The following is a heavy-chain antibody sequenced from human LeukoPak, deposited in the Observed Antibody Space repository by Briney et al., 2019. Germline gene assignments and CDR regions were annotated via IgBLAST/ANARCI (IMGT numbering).Heavy chain of an antibody. Sequence: SQTLSLTCTVSGNSISSGDNYWSWIRQPAGKGLEWIGRIYTSGSTNYNPSLKSRVTISGDTSKNQFSLRLSSVTAADTAVYFCARGSYSYDGKGGGTFDCPRQGTLVTVPS. V-gene: IGHV4-61*02. CDR3: ARGSYSYDGKGGGTFDC. J-gene: IGHJ4*02. CDR2: IYTSGST. CDR1: GNSISSGDNY. D-gene: IGHD3-22*01.